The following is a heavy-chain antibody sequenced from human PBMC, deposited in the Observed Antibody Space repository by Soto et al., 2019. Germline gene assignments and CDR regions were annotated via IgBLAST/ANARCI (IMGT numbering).Heavy chain of an antibody. D-gene: IGHD4-17*01. CDR3: ARSRSTVVTPGYFDY. Sequence: ASVKVSCKASGYTFTGYYMHWVRQAPGQGLEWMGWINPNSGGTNYTQKFQGRVTMTRDTSISTAYMELSRLRSDDTAVYYCARSRSTVVTPGYFDYWGQGTLVTVSS. V-gene: IGHV1-2*02. CDR2: INPNSGGT. CDR1: GYTFTGYY. J-gene: IGHJ4*02.